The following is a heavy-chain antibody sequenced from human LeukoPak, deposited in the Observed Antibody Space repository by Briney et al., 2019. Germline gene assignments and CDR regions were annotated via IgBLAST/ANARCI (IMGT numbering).Heavy chain of an antibody. CDR1: RFTFSTYW. V-gene: IGHV3-23*01. Sequence: GGSLRLSRAASRFTFSTYWMHWVRQAPGKGLEWVSAISDSGISTYYADSVKGRFTISRDNSKNTLYLQMNSLRAEDTAVYYCAKDQTYYYDSSGYWWGQGTLVTVSS. D-gene: IGHD3-22*01. J-gene: IGHJ4*02. CDR3: AKDQTYYYDSSGYW. CDR2: ISDSGIST.